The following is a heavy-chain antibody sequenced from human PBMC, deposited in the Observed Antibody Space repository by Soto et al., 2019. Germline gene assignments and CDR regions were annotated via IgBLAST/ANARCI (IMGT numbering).Heavy chain of an antibody. CDR2: INPSGGST. J-gene: IGHJ6*02. Sequence: ASVKVSCKASGYTFTSYYMHWVRQAPGQGLEWMGIINPSGGSTSYAQKFQGRVTMTRDTSTSTVYMELSSLRSEDTAVYYCARDPAPRVSSRWSGYYYYGMDVWRQRTTVTVSS. CDR1: GYTFTSYY. CDR3: ARDPAPRVSSRWSGYYYYGMDV. D-gene: IGHD2-15*01. V-gene: IGHV1-46*01.